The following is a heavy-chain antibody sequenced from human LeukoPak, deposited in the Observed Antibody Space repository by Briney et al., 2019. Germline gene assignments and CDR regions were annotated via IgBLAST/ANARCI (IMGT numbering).Heavy chain of an antibody. CDR1: GYTFNIYY. V-gene: IGHV1-46*02. CDR2: IHPNDGGT. Sequence: SXXVSCKTSGYTFNIYYVQWVRQAPGQGLEWMGVIHPNDGGTTYAQKFQGRIIMTSDTSTSTIYMELSSLKSDDTAVYYCARGDIDHWGQGTLVTVSS. D-gene: IGHD2-15*01. J-gene: IGHJ5*02. CDR3: ARGDIDH.